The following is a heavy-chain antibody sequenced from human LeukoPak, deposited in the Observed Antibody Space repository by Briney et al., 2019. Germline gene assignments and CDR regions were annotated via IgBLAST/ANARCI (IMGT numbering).Heavy chain of an antibody. Sequence: SVKVSCKASGGTFSSYAISWVRQAPGQGLEWMGGIIPIFGTANYAQKFQGRVTITADESTSTAYMELSSLRSEDTAVYYCAREGRAPGGYYYDSLPYYFDYWGQGTLVTVSS. CDR2: IIPIFGTA. CDR1: GGTFSSYA. J-gene: IGHJ4*02. CDR3: AREGRAPGGYYYDSLPYYFDY. D-gene: IGHD3-22*01. V-gene: IGHV1-69*13.